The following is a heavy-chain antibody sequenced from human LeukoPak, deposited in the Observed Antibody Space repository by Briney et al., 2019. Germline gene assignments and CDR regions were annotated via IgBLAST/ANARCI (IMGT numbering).Heavy chain of an antibody. CDR1: EFTFSSYA. D-gene: IGHD6-19*01. CDR2: ISGSGGST. CDR3: AKELLQMAVAGQCDY. J-gene: IGHJ4*02. V-gene: IGHV3-23*01. Sequence: GGSLRLSCAASEFTFSSYAMSWVRQAPGKGLEWVSAISGSGGSTYYADSVKGRFTISRDNSKNSLYLQMNSLRAEDTAVYYCAKELLQMAVAGQCDYWGQGTLVTVSS.